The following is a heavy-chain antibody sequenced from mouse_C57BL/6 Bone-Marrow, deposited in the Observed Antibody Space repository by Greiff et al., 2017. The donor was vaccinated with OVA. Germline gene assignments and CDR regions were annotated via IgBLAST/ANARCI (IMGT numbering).Heavy chain of an antibody. CDR2: IGSGSSTI. V-gene: IGHV5-17*01. CDR1: GFTFSDYG. J-gene: IGHJ3*01. CDR3: ARQEWFAY. Sequence: EVKLMESGGGLVKPGGSLKLSCAASGFTFSDYGMHWVRQAPEKGLEWVAYIGSGSSTIYYADTVKGRFTISRDNAKNTLFLQMTSLRSEDTAMYYCARQEWFAYWGQGTLVTVSA.